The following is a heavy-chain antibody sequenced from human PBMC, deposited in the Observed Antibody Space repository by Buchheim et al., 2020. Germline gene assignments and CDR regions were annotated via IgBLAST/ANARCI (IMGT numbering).Heavy chain of an antibody. Sequence: QVQLVQSGAEVKKPGASVKVSCKASGYTFTSYDINWVRQATGQGLEWMGWMNPNSGGTNYAQKFQGWVTMTRDTSISTAYMELSRLRSDDTAVYYCARDFITGTYDYYYGMDVWGQGTT. V-gene: IGHV1-2*04. J-gene: IGHJ6*02. D-gene: IGHD1-20*01. CDR3: ARDFITGTYDYYYGMDV. CDR2: MNPNSGGT. CDR1: GYTFTSYD.